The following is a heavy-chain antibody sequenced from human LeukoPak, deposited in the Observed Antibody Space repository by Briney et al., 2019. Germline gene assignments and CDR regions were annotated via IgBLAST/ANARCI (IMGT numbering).Heavy chain of an antibody. V-gene: IGHV3-48*01. CDR2: ISSSSSTT. Sequence: PGGSLRLSCAASGFTFSRYSMIWVRQAPGKGLEWVSYISSSSSTTYYADSVKGRFTISRDNSKNTLYLQMNSLRAEDTAVYYCANDLGWIQLNLGRGQGTLVTVSS. D-gene: IGHD5-18*01. CDR1: GFTFSRYS. CDR3: ANDLGWIQLNLG. J-gene: IGHJ4*02.